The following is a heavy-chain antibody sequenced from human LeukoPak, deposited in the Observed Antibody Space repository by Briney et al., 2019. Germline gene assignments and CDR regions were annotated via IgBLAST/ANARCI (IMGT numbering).Heavy chain of an antibody. CDR2: IYYSGST. D-gene: IGHD6-13*01. V-gene: IGHV4-59*01. Sequence: PSETLSLTCTVSGGSISSYYWSWIRQPPGKGLEWIGYIYYSGSTNYNPSLESRVTISVDTSENQFSLKLSSVTAADTAVYYCARGELNGIAAAVDAFDIWGQGTMVTVSS. J-gene: IGHJ3*02. CDR3: ARGELNGIAAAVDAFDI. CDR1: GGSISSYY.